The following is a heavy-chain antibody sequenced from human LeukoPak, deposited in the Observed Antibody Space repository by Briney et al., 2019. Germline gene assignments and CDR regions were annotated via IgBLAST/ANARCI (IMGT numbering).Heavy chain of an antibody. CDR2: ISGSGVSGAGT. J-gene: IGHJ6*03. CDR1: GFTFSSYA. V-gene: IGHV3-23*01. D-gene: IGHD1-26*01. Sequence: GGSLRLSCVASGFTFSSYAMSWVRQAPGKGLEWVSGISGSGVSGAGTYYADSVEGRFTISRDYSKNTLYLQMNSLRAEDTAVYYCTKDRWELPKRNYMDVWGKGTTVTVSS. CDR3: TKDRWELPKRNYMDV.